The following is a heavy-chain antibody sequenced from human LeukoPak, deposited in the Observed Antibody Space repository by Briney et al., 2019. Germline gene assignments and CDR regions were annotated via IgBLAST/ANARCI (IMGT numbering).Heavy chain of an antibody. CDR3: ARALDYGSGSYYRRAYGMDV. CDR2: ISYDGSNK. Sequence: PGRSLRLSCAAPGFTFSSYAMHWVRQAPGKGLEWVAVISYDGSNKYYADSVKGRFTISRDNSKNTLYLQMNSLRAEDTAVYYCARALDYGSGSYYRRAYGMDVWGQGTTVTVSS. V-gene: IGHV3-30*04. D-gene: IGHD3-10*01. CDR1: GFTFSSYA. J-gene: IGHJ6*02.